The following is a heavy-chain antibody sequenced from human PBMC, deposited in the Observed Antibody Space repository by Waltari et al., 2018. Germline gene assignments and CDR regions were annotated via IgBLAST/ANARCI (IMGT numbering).Heavy chain of an antibody. CDR2: ISYDESNK. CDR1: GFTFSSYG. J-gene: IGHJ4*02. V-gene: IGHV3-30*18. CDR3: AKVQDTDLYYFEN. Sequence: QVQLVESGGGVVQPGRSLRLSCTASGFTFSSYGMHWVRQGTGKGVEWVAVISYDESNKFYGDSVKGRFTISRDNSKNTLYLQMHSLRAEDTAVYYCAKVQDTDLYYFENWGQGTLVTVSS. D-gene: IGHD3-3*01.